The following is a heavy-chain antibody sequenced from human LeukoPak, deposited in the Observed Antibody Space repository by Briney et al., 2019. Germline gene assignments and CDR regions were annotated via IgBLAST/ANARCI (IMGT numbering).Heavy chain of an antibody. D-gene: IGHD3-22*01. CDR3: ARRRWYYDSSGYSY. CDR1: GGSFSGYY. CDR2: INHSGST. Sequence: SETLSLTCAVYGGSFSGYYWSWIRQPPGKGLEWIGEINHSGSTNYNPSLKSRVTISVDTSKNQFSLKLSSVTAADTAVYYCARRRWYYDSSGYSYWGQGTLVTVSS. V-gene: IGHV4-34*01. J-gene: IGHJ4*02.